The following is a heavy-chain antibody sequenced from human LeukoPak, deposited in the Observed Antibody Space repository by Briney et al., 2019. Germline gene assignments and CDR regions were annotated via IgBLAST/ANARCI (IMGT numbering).Heavy chain of an antibody. CDR3: ARRVYCSGGPCYDGSLVY. D-gene: IGHD2-15*01. J-gene: IGHJ4*02. CDR1: GYSFTSYW. CDR2: IYPDASDT. V-gene: IGHV5-51*01. Sequence: GESLKISCKGSGYSFTSYWIHCVRQMPGKGLESMGIIYPDASDTKYSPSFQGQVTISADKSISTAYLQWSSLKASDTAMYFCARRVYCSGGPCYDGSLVYWGQGTLVTVSS.